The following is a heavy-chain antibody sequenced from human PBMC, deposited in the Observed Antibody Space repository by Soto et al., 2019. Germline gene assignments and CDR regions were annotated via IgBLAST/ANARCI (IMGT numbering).Heavy chain of an antibody. CDR2: IYWDHDK. D-gene: IGHD3-16*01. V-gene: IGHV2-5*02. Sequence: QITLRESGPTLVKPTQTLTLTCTFSGFSLNTTAVGVGWIRQPPGKALEWLALIYWDHDKRYNPSLKTRLTITKDTTNNQVVLKITNMDPLDPATYFCAPREGYDYVWGRYKDALDIRGHGTMVTVSS. J-gene: IGHJ3*02. CDR3: APREGYDYVWGRYKDALDI. CDR1: GFSLNTTAVG.